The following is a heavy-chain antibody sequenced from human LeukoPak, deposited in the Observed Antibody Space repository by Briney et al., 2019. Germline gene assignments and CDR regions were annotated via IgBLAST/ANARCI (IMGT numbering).Heavy chain of an antibody. Sequence: PSETLSLTCTVSDYSISSGYGYYWGWIRQPPGKGLEWIGNIYHSGITYYNPFNSSLKSRVTISIDTSKNQFSLRLTSVTAADTAVYFCATLVSTRYYFDSWGQGTLVTVSS. CDR1: DYSISSGYGYY. CDR2: IYHSGIT. V-gene: IGHV4-38-2*02. CDR3: ATLVSTRYYFDS. J-gene: IGHJ4*02. D-gene: IGHD5/OR15-5a*01.